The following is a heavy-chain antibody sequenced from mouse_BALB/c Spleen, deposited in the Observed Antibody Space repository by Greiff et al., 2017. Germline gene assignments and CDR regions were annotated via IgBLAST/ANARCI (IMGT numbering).Heavy chain of an antibody. Sequence: VQLQQSGAELARPGASVTMSCKASGYTFTSYTLHWVKQRPGQGLEWIGYIIPSSGYTNYNQKFKDKATLTADKSYSTAYMQLSSLTSEDSAVYYCATQFITTSYYFDYWGQGTTLTVSS. D-gene: IGHD1-1*01. J-gene: IGHJ2*01. CDR3: ATQFITTSYYFDY. CDR1: GYTFTSYT. CDR2: IIPSSGYT. V-gene: IGHV1-4*01.